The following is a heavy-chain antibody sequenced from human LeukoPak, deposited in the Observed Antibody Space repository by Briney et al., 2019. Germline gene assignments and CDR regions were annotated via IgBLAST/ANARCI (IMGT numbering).Heavy chain of an antibody. V-gene: IGHV7-4-1*02. CDR1: GYTFTSYA. J-gene: IGHJ4*02. Sequence: ASVKVSCKASGYTFTSYAMYWVRQAPGQGLEWMGWINTNTGNPTYAQGFTGRFVFSLDTSVSTAYLQISSLKAEDTAVYYCARDDGQWLVRGDYFDYWGQGTLVTVSS. CDR2: INTNTGNP. D-gene: IGHD6-19*01. CDR3: ARDDGQWLVRGDYFDY.